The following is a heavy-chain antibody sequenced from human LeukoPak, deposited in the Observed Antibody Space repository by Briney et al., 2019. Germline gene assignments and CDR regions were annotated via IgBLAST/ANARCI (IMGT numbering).Heavy chain of an antibody. V-gene: IGHV4-34*01. CDR1: GGSFSGYD. CDR3: ARGHSSSSYRTPFFAY. Sequence: PSETLSLTCVVYGGSFSGYDWNWIRQSPGKGLEWIGEINHSGSTNYNPSLKSRVTISVDTSKNQFSLGVSSVTAADTAVYYCARGHSSSSYRTPFFAYWGQGTLVTVSS. CDR2: INHSGST. D-gene: IGHD6-13*01. J-gene: IGHJ4*02.